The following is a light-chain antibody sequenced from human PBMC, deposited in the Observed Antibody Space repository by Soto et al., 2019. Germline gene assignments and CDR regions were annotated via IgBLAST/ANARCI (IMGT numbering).Light chain of an antibody. J-gene: IGKJ1*01. CDR3: QQFGSSPLK. CDR2: GAS. V-gene: IGKV3-20*01. Sequence: EIVLTQSPGTLSLSPGESATLSCRARQSVSSSYLAWYQQKPGQAPRLLIYGASGRATGIPDRFSGSGSGTDFALTISRLEPEDFVVYYCQQFGSSPLKFGQGTQVEI. CDR1: QSVSSSY.